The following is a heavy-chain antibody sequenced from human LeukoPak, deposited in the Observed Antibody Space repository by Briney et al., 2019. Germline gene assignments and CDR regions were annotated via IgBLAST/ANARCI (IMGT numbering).Heavy chain of an antibody. CDR1: DFSISTGYY. D-gene: IGHD4-17*01. J-gene: IGHJ3*02. CDR3: ARNATVTTRSEAFDI. Sequence: SETLSLTCAVSDFSISTGYYWGWIRQPPGKGLEWIGSIYHSGCTHYNPSLKSRITISIDTSKSQFSLELRSVTAADTAVYYCARNATVTTRSEAFDIWGQGTMLTVSS. CDR2: IYHSGCT. V-gene: IGHV4-38-2*01.